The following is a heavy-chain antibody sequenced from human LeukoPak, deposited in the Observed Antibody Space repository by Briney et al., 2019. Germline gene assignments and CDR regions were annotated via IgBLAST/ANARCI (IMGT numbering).Heavy chain of an antibody. D-gene: IGHD3-22*01. CDR3: AKDPYYDSSGCEFDY. J-gene: IGHJ4*02. Sequence: ASVKVSCKASGYTFTGYYMHWVRQAPGQGLEWMGWINPNSGGTNYAQKFQGRVTMTRDTSISTAYMELSRLRSDDTAVYYCAKDPYYDSSGCEFDYWGQGTLVTVSS. V-gene: IGHV1-2*02. CDR1: GYTFTGYY. CDR2: INPNSGGT.